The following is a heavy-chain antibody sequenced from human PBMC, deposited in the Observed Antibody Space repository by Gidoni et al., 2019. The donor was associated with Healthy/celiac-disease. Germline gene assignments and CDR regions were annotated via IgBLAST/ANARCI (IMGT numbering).Heavy chain of an antibody. V-gene: IGHV4-31*03. CDR1: GGSISSGGYY. Sequence: QVQLQESGPGLVKPSPTLSLTCTVSGGSISSGGYYWSWIRQHPGKGLEWIGYIYYSGSTYYNPSLKSRVTISVDTSKNQFSLKLSSVTAADTAVYYCARLDSSGYSGWFDPWGQGTLVTVSS. J-gene: IGHJ5*02. CDR3: ARLDSSGYSGWFDP. D-gene: IGHD3-22*01. CDR2: IYYSGST.